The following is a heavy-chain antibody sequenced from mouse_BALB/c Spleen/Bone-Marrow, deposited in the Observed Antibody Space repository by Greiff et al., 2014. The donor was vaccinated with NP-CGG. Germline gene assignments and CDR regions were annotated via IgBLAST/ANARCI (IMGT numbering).Heavy chain of an antibody. Sequence: EVKLMESRAELAKPGASVKLSCTASGFNIKDTYMHWVKQRPEQGLEWIGRIDPANGNTKYDPKFQGKATITADTSSNTAYLQLSSLTSEDTAVYYCARWEYYAMDYWGQGTSVTVSS. CDR1: GFNIKDTY. D-gene: IGHD4-1*01. CDR3: ARWEYYAMDY. CDR2: IDPANGNT. V-gene: IGHV14-3*02. J-gene: IGHJ4*01.